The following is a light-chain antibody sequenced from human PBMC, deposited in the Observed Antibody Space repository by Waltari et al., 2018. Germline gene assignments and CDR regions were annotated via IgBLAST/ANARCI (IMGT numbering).Light chain of an antibody. V-gene: IGLV2-11*01. Sequence: QSALTQPRSVSGSPGQSVPSSCTGTSSDGVPFKYVPWYQQHPGKAPQLIIYDVNERPSGVPDRFSGSKSGNTASLTISGLQAEDEADYYCCSYAGSYIWVFGGGTKLTVL. CDR3: CSYAGSYIWV. CDR2: DVN. CDR1: SSDGVPFKY. J-gene: IGLJ3*02.